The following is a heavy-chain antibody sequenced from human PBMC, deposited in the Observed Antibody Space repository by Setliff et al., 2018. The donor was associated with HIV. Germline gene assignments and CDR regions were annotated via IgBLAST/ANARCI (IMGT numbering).Heavy chain of an antibody. CDR3: AREIRTVYTGGHYFYGIDV. Sequence: GGSLRLSCEASGFTFSSYDFHWVRQAAGKGLEWVSAIGTGGDTYYVDSVKGRFTISRENARNSLYLQMNSLRAGDTAVYYCAREIRTVYTGGHYFYGIDVWGQGTAVTVS. D-gene: IGHD3-16*01. CDR1: GFTFSSYD. CDR2: IGTGGDT. V-gene: IGHV3-13*01. J-gene: IGHJ6*02.